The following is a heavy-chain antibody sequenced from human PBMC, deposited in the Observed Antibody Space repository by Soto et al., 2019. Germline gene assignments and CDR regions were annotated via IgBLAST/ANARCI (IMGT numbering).Heavy chain of an antibody. CDR1: GITFRNYW. D-gene: IGHD3-10*01. J-gene: IGHJ4*02. V-gene: IGHV3-74*01. CDR2: VSPDGTST. Sequence: EVQLVESGGGSVQPGGSLRLSCAASGITFRNYWMYWVRQTPGKGLVWVSRVSPDGTSTWHEDSARGRFTISRGNAKEVGDMEMHSLRVDDTGLFCCVRGTNDLSGIDFWGRGTLVTVSS. CDR3: VRGTNDLSGIDF.